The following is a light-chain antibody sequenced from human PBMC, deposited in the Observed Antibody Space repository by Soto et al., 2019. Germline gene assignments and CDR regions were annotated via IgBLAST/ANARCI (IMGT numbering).Light chain of an antibody. CDR2: DVS. J-gene: IGLJ2*01. Sequence: QSVLTQPASVSGSPGQSITISCTGTSSDVGGDKYVSWYQQHPGKAPKLMISDVSSRPSGVSDRFSGSKSGNTASLTISGLQAGDEATYYCSSYTTSGTFVVFGGGTKLTVL. V-gene: IGLV2-14*03. CDR3: SSYTTSGTFVV. CDR1: SSDVGGDKY.